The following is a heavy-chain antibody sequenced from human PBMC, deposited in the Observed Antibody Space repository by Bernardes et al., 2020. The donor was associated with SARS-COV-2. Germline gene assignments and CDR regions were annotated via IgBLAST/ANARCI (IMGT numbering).Heavy chain of an antibody. D-gene: IGHD4-17*01. J-gene: IGHJ5*02. CDR3: ARATTVTTRAGFDP. Sequence: SETLSLTCTVSGGSISGYYWSWMRQPPGKGLECIGYIYYGGSTNYNPSLESRVTISVDTSKNQLSLRLTSMTAADTAVYYCARATTVTTRAGFDPWGQGTLVTVSS. V-gene: IGHV4-59*01. CDR2: IYYGGST. CDR1: GGSISGYY.